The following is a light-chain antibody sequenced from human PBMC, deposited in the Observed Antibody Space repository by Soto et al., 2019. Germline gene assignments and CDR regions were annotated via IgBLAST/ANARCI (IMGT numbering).Light chain of an antibody. CDR1: QXLLHSNGYNY. Sequence: DIVMTQSPLSLPVTPGEPASISCRSMQXLLHSNGYNYLDWYLQKPGQSPQLLIYLGSNRASGVPDRFSGSGSGTDFTLKISRVEAEDVGVYYCMQALQTPITFGQGTRLEIK. CDR2: LGS. J-gene: IGKJ5*01. CDR3: MQALQTPIT. V-gene: IGKV2-28*01.